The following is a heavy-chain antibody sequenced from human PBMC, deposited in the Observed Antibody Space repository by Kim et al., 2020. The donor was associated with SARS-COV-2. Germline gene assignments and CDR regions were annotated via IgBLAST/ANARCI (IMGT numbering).Heavy chain of an antibody. D-gene: IGHD3-22*01. Sequence: GGSLRLSCAASGFTFSSYGMHWVRQAPGKGLEWVAVISYDGSNKYYADSVKGRFTISRDNSKNTLYLQMNSLRAEDTAVYYCAKEKYYYDSSGLLLDYWGQGTLVTVSA. CDR1: GFTFSSYG. CDR2: ISYDGSNK. CDR3: AKEKYYYDSSGLLLDY. V-gene: IGHV3-30*18. J-gene: IGHJ4*02.